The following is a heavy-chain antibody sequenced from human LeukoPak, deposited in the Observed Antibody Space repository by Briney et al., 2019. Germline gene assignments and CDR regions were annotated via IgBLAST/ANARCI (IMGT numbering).Heavy chain of an antibody. CDR2: IYYSGGT. CDR1: GGSISSGGYY. V-gene: IGHV4-31*03. Sequence: SETLSLTCTVSGGSISSGGYYWSWIRQHPGKGLEWIGYIYYSGGTYYNPSLKSRVTISVDTSKNQFSLKLSSVTAADTAVYYCARDMMYCSSTSCYNWFDPWGQGTLVTVSS. J-gene: IGHJ5*02. CDR3: ARDMMYCSSTSCYNWFDP. D-gene: IGHD2-2*01.